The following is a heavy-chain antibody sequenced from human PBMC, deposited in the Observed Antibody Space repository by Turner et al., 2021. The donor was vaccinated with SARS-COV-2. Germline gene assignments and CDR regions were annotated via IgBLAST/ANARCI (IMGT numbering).Heavy chain of an antibody. V-gene: IGHV3-74*01. J-gene: IGHJ4*02. CDR3: ARGLSGYSYGYDY. D-gene: IGHD5-18*01. Sequence: EVQLVESGGGLVQPGGSRRLSCAASGFTFSTYWMHWVRQAPGKGLVWVSRIKSDGSTTNYADSVKGRFTISRDNAKNTVYLQMNSLRAEDTAVYYCARGLSGYSYGYDYWGQGTLVTVSS. CDR2: IKSDGSTT. CDR1: GFTFSTYW.